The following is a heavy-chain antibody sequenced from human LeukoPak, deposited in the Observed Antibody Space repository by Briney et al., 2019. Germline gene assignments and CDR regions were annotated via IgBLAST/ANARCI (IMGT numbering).Heavy chain of an antibody. CDR2: LSWNSGSI. CDR3: AKDLESGSGWYVPARRASFDY. Sequence: ARSLRLYCAASGFTFDDYAMHWLRQAPGKGLEWVSDLSWNSGSIGYADSVKGRFTISRDNAKNSLYLQMNSLRAEETALYYCAKDLESGSGWYVPARRASFDYWGQGTLVTVSS. D-gene: IGHD6-19*01. J-gene: IGHJ4*02. CDR1: GFTFDDYA. V-gene: IGHV3-9*01.